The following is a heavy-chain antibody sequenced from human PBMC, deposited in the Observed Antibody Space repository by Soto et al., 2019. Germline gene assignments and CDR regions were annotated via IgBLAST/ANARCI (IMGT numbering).Heavy chain of an antibody. V-gene: IGHV4-34*01. CDR3: ARGLITVTTSPHHFDY. Sequence: PSETLSLTCAVYGGSFSGYYWSWIRQPPGKGLEWIGEINHSGSTNYNPSLKSRVTISVDTSKNQFSLKLSSVTAADTAVYYCARGLITVTTSPHHFDYWGQGTLVTVSS. J-gene: IGHJ4*02. D-gene: IGHD4-17*01. CDR2: INHSGST. CDR1: GGSFSGYY.